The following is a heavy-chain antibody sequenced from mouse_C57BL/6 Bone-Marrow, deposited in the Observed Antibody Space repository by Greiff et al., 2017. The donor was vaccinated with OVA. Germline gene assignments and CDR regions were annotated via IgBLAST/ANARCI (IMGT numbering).Heavy chain of an antibody. CDR3: TGGYYGSSYGYAMDY. J-gene: IGHJ4*01. D-gene: IGHD1-1*01. Sequence: EVKVEESGGGLVQPGGSMKLSCAASGFTFSDAWMDWVRQSPEKGLEWVAEIRNKANNHETYYAESVKGRFTISRDDSKSSVYLQMNSLTAEDTGIYYGTGGYYGSSYGYAMDYWGQGTSVTVSS. CDR2: IRNKANNHET. CDR1: GFTFSDAW. V-gene: IGHV6-6*01.